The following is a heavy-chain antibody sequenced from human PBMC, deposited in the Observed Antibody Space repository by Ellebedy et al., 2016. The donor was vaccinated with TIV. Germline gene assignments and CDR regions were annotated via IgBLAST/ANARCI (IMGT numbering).Heavy chain of an antibody. CDR3: TTEIMDV. V-gene: IGHV1-24*01. CDR1: GYSVTDLS. CDR2: FDPEDGET. Sequence: ASVKVSCKVSGYSVTDLSIHWVRQAPGRGPEWMGSFDPEDGETLYAPKFQGRVSLTEDTSTDTAYMDLSSLRSDDTAIYYCTTEIMDVWGQGTTVTVSS. J-gene: IGHJ6*02.